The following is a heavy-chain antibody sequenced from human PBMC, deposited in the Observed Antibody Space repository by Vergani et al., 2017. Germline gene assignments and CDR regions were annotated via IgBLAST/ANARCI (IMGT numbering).Heavy chain of an antibody. CDR3: ASAYYYDSSGYYHGTEYFQH. Sequence: QVQLQESGPGLVKPSETLSLTCTVSGGSISSYYWSWIRQPPGKGLEWIGYIYYSGSTNYNPSLKSRFSISVDTSKNQFSLNLSSVTAADTAVYYCASAYYYDSSGYYHGTEYFQHWGQGTLVTVSS. CDR2: IYYSGST. V-gene: IGHV4-59*01. J-gene: IGHJ1*01. CDR1: GGSISSYY. D-gene: IGHD3-22*01.